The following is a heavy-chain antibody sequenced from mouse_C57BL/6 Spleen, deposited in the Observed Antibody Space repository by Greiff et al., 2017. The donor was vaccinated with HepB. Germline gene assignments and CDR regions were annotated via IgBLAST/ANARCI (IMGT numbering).Heavy chain of an antibody. J-gene: IGHJ1*03. V-gene: IGHV1-50*01. CDR1: GYTFTSYW. Sequence: QVQLQQPGAELVKPGASVKLSCKASGYTFTSYWMQWVKQRPGQGLEWIGEIDPSDSYTNYNQKFKGKATLTVDTSSSTAYMQLSSLTSEDSAVYYCSRRGYDGPPHWYFDVWGTGTTVTVSS. CDR2: IDPSDSYT. D-gene: IGHD2-3*01. CDR3: SRRGYDGPPHWYFDV.